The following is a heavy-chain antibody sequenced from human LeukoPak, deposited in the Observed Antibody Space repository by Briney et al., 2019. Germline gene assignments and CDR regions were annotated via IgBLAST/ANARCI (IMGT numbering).Heavy chain of an antibody. V-gene: IGHV3-74*03. J-gene: IGHJ1*01. CDR1: GFTFSSYS. Sequence: GGSLRLSCAASGFTFSSYSMRWVREAPGEGLVWGSRVSNAGTYTEYADSVKGRFTISRDNAKNTLYLQVNSLRAEDTAGYYCAITVDCRATTDCYSYFHHWGQGTLVTGSS. CDR3: AITVDCRATTDCYSYFHH. CDR2: VSNAGTYT. D-gene: IGHD2-21*02.